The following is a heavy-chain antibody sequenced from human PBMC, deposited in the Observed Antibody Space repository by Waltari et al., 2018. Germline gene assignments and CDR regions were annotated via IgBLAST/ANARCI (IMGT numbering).Heavy chain of an antibody. Sequence: QVHLQESGPGLVKPSETLSLTCTVSGGSFNNDYWGWIRQPPGKGLEWIGHMFHTGNAYYNPSLKGRVTMSVDTSKKRLSLNLNSVTAGDTAVYYCARVGTQLYGVLTRRWFDPWGQGTLVAVSS. D-gene: IGHD3-3*01. CDR3: ARVGTQLYGVLTRRWFDP. J-gene: IGHJ5*02. V-gene: IGHV4-59*01. CDR1: GGSFNNDY. CDR2: MFHTGNA.